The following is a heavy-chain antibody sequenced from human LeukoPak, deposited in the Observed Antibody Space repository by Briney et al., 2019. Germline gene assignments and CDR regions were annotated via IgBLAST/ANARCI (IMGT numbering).Heavy chain of an antibody. J-gene: IGHJ6*04. Sequence: ASVKVSCKASGYAFTSYGISWVRQAPGQGLEWMGWISAYNGNTNYAQKLLGRVTMTTDTSTSTAYMELRSLRSDDTAVYYCARDGSHGSGSYYPYYYGMDVWGKGTTVTVSS. CDR3: ARDGSHGSGSYYPYYYGMDV. D-gene: IGHD3-10*01. CDR1: GYAFTSYG. CDR2: ISAYNGNT. V-gene: IGHV1-18*04.